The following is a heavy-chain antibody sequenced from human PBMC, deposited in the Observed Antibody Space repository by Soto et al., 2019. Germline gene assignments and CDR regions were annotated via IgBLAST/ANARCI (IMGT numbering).Heavy chain of an antibody. CDR3: ATSIVVVTALDY. Sequence: QVQLVQSGAEEKKPGASVKVSCKASGYTFTSYAMHWVRQAPGQRLEWMGWINAGNGNTKYSQKFQGRVTITRATSATTAYMELLSLRSEDTAVYYCATSIVVVTALDYWGQGTLVTVSS. CDR1: GYTFTSYA. D-gene: IGHD2-21*02. J-gene: IGHJ4*02. CDR2: INAGNGNT. V-gene: IGHV1-3*05.